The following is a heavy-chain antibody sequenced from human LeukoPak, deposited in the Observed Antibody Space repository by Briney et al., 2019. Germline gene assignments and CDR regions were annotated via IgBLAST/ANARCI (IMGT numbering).Heavy chain of an antibody. CDR2: ISYDGSNK. D-gene: IGHD2-2*01. CDR1: GFTFSSYA. J-gene: IGHJ4*02. Sequence: GRSLRLSCAASGFTFSSYAMHWVRQAPGKGLEWVAVISYDGSNKYYADSVKGRFTISRDNSKNTLYLQMNSLRAEDTAVYYCARDGFRCSSTSCYDGGFDYWGQGTLVTVSS. CDR3: ARDGFRCSSTSCYDGGFDY. V-gene: IGHV3-30*04.